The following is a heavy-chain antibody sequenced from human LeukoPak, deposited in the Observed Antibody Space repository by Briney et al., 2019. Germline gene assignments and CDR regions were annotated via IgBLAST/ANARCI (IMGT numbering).Heavy chain of an antibody. CDR1: GGSISTYD. CDR3: ARVLRFLEWSLSWFDP. CDR2: ISTSGST. J-gene: IGHJ5*02. D-gene: IGHD3-3*01. Sequence: SETLSLTCTVSGGSISTYDWSWIRQPAGKGLEWIGRISTSGSTDYNPSLTSRVTVSVDTSKNQFSLKLSSVTAADTAVYYCARVLRFLEWSLSWFDPWGQGTLVTVSS. V-gene: IGHV4-4*07.